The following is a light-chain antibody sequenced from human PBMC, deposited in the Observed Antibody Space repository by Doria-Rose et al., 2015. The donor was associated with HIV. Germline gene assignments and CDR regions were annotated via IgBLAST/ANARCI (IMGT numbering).Light chain of an antibody. CDR1: SSNIGNNY. CDR3: GTWDSSLSAV. CDR2: DNN. V-gene: IGLV1-51*01. J-gene: IGLJ3*02. Sequence: QSVLTQPPSVSAAPGQKVTISCSGSSSNIGNNYVSWYQQLPGTAPKLLIYDNNKRPSGIPDRFSGSKSGTSATLDITGLQTGDEADYYCGTWDSSLSAVFGGGTTLTVL.